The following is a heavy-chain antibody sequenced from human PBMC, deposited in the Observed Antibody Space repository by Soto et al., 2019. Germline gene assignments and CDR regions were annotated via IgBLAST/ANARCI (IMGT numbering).Heavy chain of an antibody. V-gene: IGHV3-15*01. J-gene: IGHJ4*03. CDR3: TPYAVAGVRYCY. Sequence: GGSLRLSCAASGFTFSNAWMSWVRQAPGKGLEWVGRSKSKTDGGTTDYAAPVKGRITISREDSNNTLYLQMNSLKTEDTAVYYCTPYAVAGVRYCYWGQGTLGTVSS. CDR1: GFTFSNAW. D-gene: IGHD6-19*01. CDR2: SKSKTDGGTT.